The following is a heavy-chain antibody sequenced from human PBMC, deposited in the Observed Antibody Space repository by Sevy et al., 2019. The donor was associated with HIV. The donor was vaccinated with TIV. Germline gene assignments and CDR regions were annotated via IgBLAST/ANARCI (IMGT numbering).Heavy chain of an antibody. V-gene: IGHV1-69*13. Sequence: ASVKVSCKASGDTFGNYAIAWVRQAPGQGLEWMGGIIPVFGSANSAQKFQDRVTITADVSTSTAYMELRSLRSEDTAVYYCARSNPDGYNYSYYYGMGVWGQGTTVTVSS. CDR2: IIPVFGSA. D-gene: IGHD1-1*01. J-gene: IGHJ6*02. CDR1: GDTFGNYA. CDR3: ARSNPDGYNYSYYYGMGV.